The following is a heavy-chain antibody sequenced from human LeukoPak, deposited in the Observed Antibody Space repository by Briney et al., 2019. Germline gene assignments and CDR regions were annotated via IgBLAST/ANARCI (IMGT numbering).Heavy chain of an antibody. D-gene: IGHD2-15*01. CDR3: ASDTSGYCSGGSCYYR. CDR1: GGTFSSYA. Sequence: PVKVSCKASGGTFSSYAISWVRQAPGQGLEWMGGIIPIFGTANYAQKFQGRVTITADKSTSTAYMELSSLRSEDTAVYYCASDTSGYCSGGSCYYRWGQGTLVTVSS. J-gene: IGHJ4*02. CDR2: IIPIFGTA. V-gene: IGHV1-69*06.